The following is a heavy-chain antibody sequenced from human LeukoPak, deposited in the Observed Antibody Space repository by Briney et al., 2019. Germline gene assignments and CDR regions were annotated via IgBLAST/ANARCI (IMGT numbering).Heavy chain of an antibody. Sequence: PGGSLRLSCAAPGFTFSSYAMSWVRQAPGKGLEWVSAISGSGGSTYYADPVKGRFTISRDNSKNTLYLQMNSLRAEDTAVYYCAKPLPPETVTRQYYFDYWGQGTLVTVSS. D-gene: IGHD4-11*01. V-gene: IGHV3-23*01. CDR2: ISGSGGST. J-gene: IGHJ4*02. CDR3: AKPLPPETVTRQYYFDY. CDR1: GFTFSSYA.